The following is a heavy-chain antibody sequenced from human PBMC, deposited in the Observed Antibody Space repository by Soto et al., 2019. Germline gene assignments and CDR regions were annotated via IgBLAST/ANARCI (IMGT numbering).Heavy chain of an antibody. CDR3: AKKPNGFDS. CDR2: ISESSSST. V-gene: IGHV3-23*01. CDR1: GLTFSRHA. Sequence: EVQLLESGGGLVQPGGSLRLSCAASGLTFSRHAMAWVRQAPGKGLEWLSSISESSSSTYYADSVKGRFTISKDNSKNRLYLQMNSLRAEDTAGYYCAKKPNGFDSWGQGTLVTVSS. J-gene: IGHJ5*01.